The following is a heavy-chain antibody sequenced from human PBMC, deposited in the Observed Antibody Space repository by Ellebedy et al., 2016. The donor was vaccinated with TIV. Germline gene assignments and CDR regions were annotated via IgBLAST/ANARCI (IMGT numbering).Heavy chain of an antibody. CDR3: TKDKGTGGSCHDY. D-gene: IGHD2-15*01. J-gene: IGHJ4*02. V-gene: IGHV3-30*18. Sequence: GESLKISCVASGFTFSSYGMHWVRQAPGKGPEWVAIISYDGTDKDYADSVKGRFTISRDNSKNTLYLQMKSLRAEDSAVYYCTKDKGTGGSCHDYWGQGTLVTVSS. CDR1: GFTFSSYG. CDR2: ISYDGTDK.